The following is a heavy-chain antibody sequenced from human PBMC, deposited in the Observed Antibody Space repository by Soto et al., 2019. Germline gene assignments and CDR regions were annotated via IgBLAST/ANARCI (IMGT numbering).Heavy chain of an antibody. V-gene: IGHV1-46*01. Sequence: ASVKVSCKASGYTFTSYYMHWVRQAPGQGLEWMGIINPSGGSTSYAQKFQGRVTMTRDTSTSTVYMELSSLRSEDTAVYYCARDSYYDFWSRYYPSQAPRSVWGQGTTVTVSS. J-gene: IGHJ6*02. CDR3: ARDSYYDFWSRYYPSQAPRSV. D-gene: IGHD3-3*01. CDR1: GYTFTSYY. CDR2: INPSGGST.